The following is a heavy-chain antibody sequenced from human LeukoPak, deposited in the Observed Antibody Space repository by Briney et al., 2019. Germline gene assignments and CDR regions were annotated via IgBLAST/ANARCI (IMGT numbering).Heavy chain of an antibody. CDR1: GFTFSSYE. V-gene: IGHV3-48*03. J-gene: IGHJ6*04. CDR3: AREALSGFQLLPEMDV. D-gene: IGHD2-2*01. CDR2: ISSSGSTI. Sequence: GGSLRLSCAASGFTFSSYEMNWVRQAPGKGLEWVSYISSSGSTIYYADSVKGRFTISRDNAKNSLYLQMNSLRAGDTAVYYCAREALSGFQLLPEMDVWGKGTTVTVSS.